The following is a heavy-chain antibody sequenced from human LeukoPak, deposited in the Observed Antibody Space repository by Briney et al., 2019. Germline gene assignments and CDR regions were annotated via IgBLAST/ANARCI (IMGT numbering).Heavy chain of an antibody. V-gene: IGHV3-13*01. Sequence: GGSLRPSCAASGFTFSSYDMHWVSQATGKGLEWVSAIGTAGDTYYPGSVKGRFTISRENAKNSLYLQMSSLRAGDTAVYYCARAFGGVIANWGQGTLVTVSS. CDR1: GFTFSSYD. CDR3: ARAFGGVIAN. J-gene: IGHJ4*02. CDR2: IGTAGDT. D-gene: IGHD3-16*02.